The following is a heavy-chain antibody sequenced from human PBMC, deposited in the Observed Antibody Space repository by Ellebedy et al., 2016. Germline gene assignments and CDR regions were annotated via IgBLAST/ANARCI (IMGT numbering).Heavy chain of an antibody. D-gene: IGHD5-18*01. CDR1: GFTFSSYA. CDR3: ARVPPGYSYAWDYYYGMDV. V-gene: IGHV3-23*01. J-gene: IGHJ6*02. Sequence: GGSLRLSXAASGFTFSSYAMSWVRQAPGKGLEWVSGISGSGGSTYYADSVKGRFTISRDNSKNTLYLQMNSLRSEDTAVYYCARVPPGYSYAWDYYYGMDVWGQGTTVTVSS. CDR2: ISGSGGST.